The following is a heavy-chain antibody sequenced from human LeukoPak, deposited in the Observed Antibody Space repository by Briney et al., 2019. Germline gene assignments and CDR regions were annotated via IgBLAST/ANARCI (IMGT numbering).Heavy chain of an antibody. Sequence: SETLSLTCTVSGGSISSYYWSWIRQPPGKGLEWIGSIYYSGSTYYNPSLKSRVTISVDTSKNQFSLKLSSVTAADTAVYYCARYGSGYYSAFDYWGQGTLVTVSS. CDR2: IYYSGST. J-gene: IGHJ4*02. CDR3: ARYGSGYYSAFDY. V-gene: IGHV4-59*12. CDR1: GGSISSYY. D-gene: IGHD3-22*01.